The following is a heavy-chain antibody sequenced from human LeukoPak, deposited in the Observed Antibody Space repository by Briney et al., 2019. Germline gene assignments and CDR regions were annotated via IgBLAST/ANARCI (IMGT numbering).Heavy chain of an antibody. CDR2: ISSSSSTI. V-gene: IGHV3-48*01. Sequence: PGGSLRLSCAVSGFTFSSYSMNWVRQAPGKGLEWVSYISSSSSTIYYADSVKGRFTISRDNAKNSLYLQMNSLRAEDTAVYYCASSTIPYYFDYWGQGTLVTVSS. CDR1: GFTFSSYS. J-gene: IGHJ4*02. D-gene: IGHD5/OR15-5a*01. CDR3: ASSTIPYYFDY.